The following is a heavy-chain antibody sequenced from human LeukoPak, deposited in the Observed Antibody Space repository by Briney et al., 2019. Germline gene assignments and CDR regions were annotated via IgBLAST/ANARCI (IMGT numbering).Heavy chain of an antibody. J-gene: IGHJ5*02. Sequence: SETLSLTCTVSGGSMKNYYWSWIRQPPGKGLEWIGYIHDTRGTNYNPYLKSRVTMSLDTSKNHFSLSLNSVTAADTAVYYCARHRGKFGGYSSPSWFDPWGQGTLVTVSS. D-gene: IGHD6-13*01. CDR3: ARHRGKFGGYSSPSWFDP. CDR2: IHDTRGT. V-gene: IGHV4-59*08. CDR1: GGSMKNYY.